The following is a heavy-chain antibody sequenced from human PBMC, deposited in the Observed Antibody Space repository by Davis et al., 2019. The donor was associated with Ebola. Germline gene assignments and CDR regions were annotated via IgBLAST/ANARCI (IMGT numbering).Heavy chain of an antibody. D-gene: IGHD2-21*02. CDR1: GYTFTNYY. Sequence: ASVKVSCKASGYTFTNYYMHWVRQAPGQGLEWMGWINTDTGNPTYAQGFTGRFVFSLDTSASTAYLQISSLKAEDSAVYYCATGVVPAPYYFDYWGQGTLVTVSS. J-gene: IGHJ4*02. CDR2: INTDTGNP. CDR3: ATGVVPAPYYFDY. V-gene: IGHV7-4-1*02.